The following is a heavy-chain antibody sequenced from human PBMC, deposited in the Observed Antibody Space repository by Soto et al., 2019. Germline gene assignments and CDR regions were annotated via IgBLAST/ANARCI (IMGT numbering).Heavy chain of an antibody. Sequence: VGSLRLSCAASGFTFNSYVMTWVRQAPGEGLEWVSSISRSGRGSAYYADSVKGRFTISRDNSENTLFLQMNNLRDEDTALYYCARGRYLDSSDYWVANLPFDHWGLGTLVTVSS. J-gene: IGHJ4*02. D-gene: IGHD3-22*01. V-gene: IGHV3-23*01. CDR1: GFTFNSYV. CDR3: ARGRYLDSSDYWVANLPFDH. CDR2: ISRSGRGSA.